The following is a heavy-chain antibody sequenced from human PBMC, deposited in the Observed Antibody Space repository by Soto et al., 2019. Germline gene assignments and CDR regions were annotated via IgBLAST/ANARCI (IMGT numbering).Heavy chain of an antibody. J-gene: IGHJ5*02. CDR1: VGSFSGYY. D-gene: IGHD3-22*01. CDR2: INLSGTT. V-gene: IGHV4-34*01. Sequence: SETLSLTCAVYVGSFSGYYWTWIRQPPGKGLEWIGDINLSGTTNYNPSLKSRVTISVDTSKNQFSLNLTSVTAADTAVYYCARGRHYFDSSGYFFWFDPWGQGTLVTVSS. CDR3: ARGRHYFDSSGYFFWFDP.